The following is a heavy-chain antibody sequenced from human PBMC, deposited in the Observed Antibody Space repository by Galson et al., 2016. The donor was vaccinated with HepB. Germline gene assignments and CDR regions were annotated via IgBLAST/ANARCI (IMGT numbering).Heavy chain of an antibody. D-gene: IGHD1-26*01. V-gene: IGHV3-9*01. Sequence: SLRLSCAASGFTFSRYWMHWVRQVPGKGLVWVSSISWNSGSIGYADSVKGRFTISRDNAKNSLYLQMNSLRAEDTAFYYCAQDKASMSVGATNFQHWGQGTLVTVSS. CDR2: ISWNSGSI. J-gene: IGHJ1*01. CDR1: GFTFSRYW. CDR3: AQDKASMSVGATNFQH.